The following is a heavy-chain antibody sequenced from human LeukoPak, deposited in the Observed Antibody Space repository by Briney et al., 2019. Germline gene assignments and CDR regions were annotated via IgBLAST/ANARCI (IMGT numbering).Heavy chain of an antibody. V-gene: IGHV3-30-3*01. D-gene: IGHD3-9*01. J-gene: IGHJ4*02. CDR3: ARPYYDILTGLRY. Sequence: SGGSLRLSCAASGFTFSSYAMHWVRQAPGKGLEWVAVISYDGSNKYYADSVKGRFTISRDNSKNTLYLQMSSLRAEDTAVYYCARPYYDILTGLRYWGQGTLVTVSS. CDR2: ISYDGSNK. CDR1: GFTFSSYA.